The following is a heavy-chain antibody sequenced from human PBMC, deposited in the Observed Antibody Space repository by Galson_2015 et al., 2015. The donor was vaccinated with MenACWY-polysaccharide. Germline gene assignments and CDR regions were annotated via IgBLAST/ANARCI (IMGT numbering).Heavy chain of an antibody. D-gene: IGHD4-17*01. Sequence: SVKVSCKASGYTFTSYDINWVRQATGQGLEWMGWMNPNTGKTGYAQQFQGRVTLTRSTSISTAYMELSGLRSEDTAVYYCARVNGDIDYWGQGTLVTVSS. CDR2: MNPNTGKT. CDR3: ARVNGDIDY. V-gene: IGHV1-8*01. J-gene: IGHJ4*02. CDR1: GYTFTSYD.